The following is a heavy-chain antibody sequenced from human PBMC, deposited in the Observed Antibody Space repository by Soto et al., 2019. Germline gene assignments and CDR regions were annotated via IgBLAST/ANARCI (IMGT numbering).Heavy chain of an antibody. CDR3: ARALRGYSGYDSGTLGY. D-gene: IGHD5-12*01. CDR1: GFTFSSYG. V-gene: IGHV3-33*01. CDR2: IWYDGSNK. J-gene: IGHJ4*02. Sequence: QVQLVESGGGVPQPGRSLRLSCAASGFTFSSYGMHWLRQAPGKGLEWVAVIWYDGSNKFYADSVKGRFTISRDNSKNSGCLQMNSLSAGDTAVYYCARALRGYSGYDSGTLGYWGQGILVTVSS.